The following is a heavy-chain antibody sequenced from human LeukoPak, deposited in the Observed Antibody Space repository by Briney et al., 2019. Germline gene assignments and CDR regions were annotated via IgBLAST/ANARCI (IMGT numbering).Heavy chain of an antibody. D-gene: IGHD3-22*01. V-gene: IGHV1-18*01. Sequence: GASVKVSCKASGYTFTSYGISWVRQAPGQGLEWMGWISAYNGNTNYAQKLQGRVTMTTDTSTSTAYMELRSPRSDDTAVYYCARVQYYYDSSGYYSDYWGQGTLVTVSS. CDR1: GYTFTSYG. CDR2: ISAYNGNT. J-gene: IGHJ4*02. CDR3: ARVQYYYDSSGYYSDY.